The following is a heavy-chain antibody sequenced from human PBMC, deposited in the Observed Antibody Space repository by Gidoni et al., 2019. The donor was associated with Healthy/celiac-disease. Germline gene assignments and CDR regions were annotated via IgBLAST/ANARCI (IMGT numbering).Heavy chain of an antibody. D-gene: IGHD2-15*01. V-gene: IGHV3-30*18. CDR2: ISYDGSNK. J-gene: IGHJ4*02. CDR1: GFTFSSYG. CDR3: AKVYCSGGSCYPHLYYFDY. Sequence: QVQLVESGGGVVPPGRSLRLSCAASGFTFSSYGMHWVRQAPGKGLEWVAVISYDGSNKYYADSVKGRFTISRDNSKNTLYLQMNSLRAEDTAVYYCAKVYCSGGSCYPHLYYFDYWGQGTLVTVSS.